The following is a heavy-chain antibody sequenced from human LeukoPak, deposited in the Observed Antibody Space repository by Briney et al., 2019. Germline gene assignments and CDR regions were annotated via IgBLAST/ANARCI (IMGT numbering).Heavy chain of an antibody. V-gene: IGHV3-7*01. CDR2: IKQDGSEI. J-gene: IGHJ4*02. D-gene: IGHD1-26*01. CDR1: GFTFSSYW. Sequence: GGSPRLSCVVSGFTFSSYWMSWFRQAPGKGLEWVANIKQDGSEIYYVDSVKGRFTISRDNAKNSLYLQMNSLRAEDTAVYYCASLIVGAIGDWGQGTLVTVSS. CDR3: ASLIVGAIGD.